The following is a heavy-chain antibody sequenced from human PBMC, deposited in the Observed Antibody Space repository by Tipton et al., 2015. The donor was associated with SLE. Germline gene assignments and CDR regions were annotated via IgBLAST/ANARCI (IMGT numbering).Heavy chain of an antibody. CDR2: INNDGSGA. J-gene: IGHJ6*02. V-gene: IGHV3-74*01. Sequence: GSLRLSCAASGFTLSNYWMFWVRQAPGKGLVWVSRINNDGSGAWYAESVKGRFTISRDNAKNSGYVQLNSLRAEDTAVYYCGSVDYPHYGVDVWGQGTTVTVSS. CDR1: GFTLSNYW. CDR3: GSVDYPHYGVDV. D-gene: IGHD3-10*01.